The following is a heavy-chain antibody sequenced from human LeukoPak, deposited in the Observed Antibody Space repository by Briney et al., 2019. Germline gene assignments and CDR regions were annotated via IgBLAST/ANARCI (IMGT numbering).Heavy chain of an antibody. J-gene: IGHJ4*02. V-gene: IGHV3-11*04. CDR1: GFNFSDYY. CDR3: ARERYFYASRGIDY. CDR2: ISSSGSTI. Sequence: GGSLRLSCEASGFNFSDYYMSWIRQAPGKGLEWISYISSSGSTIFYADSVKGRFTISRDNAKNSLYLQMNGLRAEDTAIYYCARERYFYASRGIDYWGQGTLVTVSS. D-gene: IGHD3-10*01.